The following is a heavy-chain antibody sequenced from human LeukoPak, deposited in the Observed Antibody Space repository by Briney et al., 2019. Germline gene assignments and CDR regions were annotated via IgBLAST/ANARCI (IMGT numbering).Heavy chain of an antibody. CDR3: AKDAMLATTTFWFDP. J-gene: IGHJ5*02. CDR1: GFTFSKYW. CDR2: ISGSGGST. D-gene: IGHD5-24*01. V-gene: IGHV3-23*01. Sequence: GGSLRLSCAASGFTFSKYWMHWVRQAPGKGLEWVSAISGSGGSTYYADSVKGRFTISRDNSKNTLYLQMNSLRAEDTAVYYCAKDAMLATTTFWFDPWGQGTLVTVSS.